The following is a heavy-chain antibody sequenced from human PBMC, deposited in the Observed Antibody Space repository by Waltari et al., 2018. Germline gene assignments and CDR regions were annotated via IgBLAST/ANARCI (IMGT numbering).Heavy chain of an antibody. V-gene: IGHV1-69*14. Sequence: QVQLVQSGAEVKKPGSSVKVSCKASVGTFSGYAISWVGQAPGQGLEWMGGIIPIFGTANYAQKFQGRVTITADKSTSTAYMELSSLRSEDTAVYYCARRAEFYYGSGHGAFDIWGQGTMVTVSS. CDR3: ARRAEFYYGSGHGAFDI. CDR1: VGTFSGYA. CDR2: IIPIFGTA. D-gene: IGHD3-10*01. J-gene: IGHJ3*02.